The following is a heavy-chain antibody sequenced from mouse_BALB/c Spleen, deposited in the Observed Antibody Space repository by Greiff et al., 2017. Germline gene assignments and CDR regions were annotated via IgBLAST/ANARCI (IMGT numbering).Heavy chain of an antibody. CDR3: ARGGPYYDYGVWFAY. J-gene: IGHJ3*01. V-gene: IGHV1S34*01. CDR1: GYSFTGYY. Sequence: LVKTGASVKISCKASGYSFTGYYMHWVKQSHGKSLEWIGYISCYNGATSYNQKFKGKATFTVDTSSSTAYMQFNSLTSEDSAVYYCARGGPYYDYGVWFAYWGQGTLVTVSA. CDR2: ISCYNGAT. D-gene: IGHD2-4*01.